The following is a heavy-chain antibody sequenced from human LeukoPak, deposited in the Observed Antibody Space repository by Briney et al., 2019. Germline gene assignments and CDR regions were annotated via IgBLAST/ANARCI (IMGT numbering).Heavy chain of an antibody. D-gene: IGHD4-17*01. CDR1: GFTFSSHG. CDR3: ARGDYALYYYYYMDV. J-gene: IGHJ6*03. CDR2: ISGSGDYT. Sequence: GGSLRLSCAASGFTFSSHGMSWVRQAPGKGLEWVSTISGSGDYTYYADSVKGRFTISRDNSKNTLYLQMNSLRAEDTAVYYCARGDYALYYYYYMDVWGKGTTVTVSS. V-gene: IGHV3-23*01.